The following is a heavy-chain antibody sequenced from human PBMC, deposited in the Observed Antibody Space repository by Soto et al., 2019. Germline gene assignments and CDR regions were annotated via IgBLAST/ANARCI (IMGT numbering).Heavy chain of an antibody. CDR1: GFTFSSYA. V-gene: IGHV3-23*01. D-gene: IGHD3-22*01. Sequence: GGSLRLSCVASGFTFSSYAMGWVRQAPGKGLEWVSGISGSGGSTYYADSVTGRFTISRDNSRNTLFLQMDSLRAEDTAVYYCAKDEPNYYDSSGYYGGEAFDFWGHGTLVTVSS. J-gene: IGHJ3*01. CDR3: AKDEPNYYDSSGYYGGEAFDF. CDR2: ISGSGGST.